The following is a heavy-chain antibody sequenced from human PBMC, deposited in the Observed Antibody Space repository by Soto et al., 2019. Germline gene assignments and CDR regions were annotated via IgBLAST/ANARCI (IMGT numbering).Heavy chain of an antibody. J-gene: IGHJ5*02. CDR1: GLSLSTSGEA. CDR3: AHYVATSPAGWFDP. V-gene: IGHV2-5*02. Sequence: QITLKESGPTLVKPTQTLTLTCTFSGLSLSTSGEAVGWIRQPPGKALEWLALIYWDDDKRYNPTLKTRLTITNDTATNHVVLTLTNMDPVDTATYYCAHYVATSPAGWFDPWGQGILVTVSS. CDR2: IYWDDDK. D-gene: IGHD3-10*02.